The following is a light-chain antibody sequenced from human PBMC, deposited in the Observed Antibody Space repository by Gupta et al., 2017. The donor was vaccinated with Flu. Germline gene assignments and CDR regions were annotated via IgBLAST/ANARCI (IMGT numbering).Light chain of an antibody. V-gene: IGLV1-44*01. CDR3: AAWDDSLNGRV. J-gene: IGLJ3*02. CDR1: SSNIGSNT. CDR2: SNN. Sequence: QSVLTQPPSASGTPGQRVTISCSGSSSNIGSNTANWYQQLPGTASKLLIYSNNQRPSGVPDRFSGSKSGTSASLAISGLQSEDEADYYCAAWDDSLNGRVFGGGTKLTVL.